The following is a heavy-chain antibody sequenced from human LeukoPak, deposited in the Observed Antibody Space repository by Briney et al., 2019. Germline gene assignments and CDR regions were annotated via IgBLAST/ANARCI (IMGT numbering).Heavy chain of an antibody. CDR1: GGSFSGYY. CDR3: ARLVDTAKGNWFDP. J-gene: IGHJ5*02. D-gene: IGHD5-18*01. Sequence: SETLSLTCAVYGGSFSGYYWSWIRQPPGKGLEWIGEINHSGSTNYNPSLKSRVTISVDTSKNQFSLKLSSVTAADTAVYYCARLVDTAKGNWFDPWGQGTLVSVSS. V-gene: IGHV4-34*01. CDR2: INHSGST.